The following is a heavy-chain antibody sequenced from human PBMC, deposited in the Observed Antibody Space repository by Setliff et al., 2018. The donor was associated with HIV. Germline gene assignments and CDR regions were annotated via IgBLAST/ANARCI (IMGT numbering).Heavy chain of an antibody. CDR2: FYSNGKT. CDR3: AKDRDERWFGELLSPFTFDY. D-gene: IGHD3-10*01. Sequence: GGSLRLSCAASGFTVNSNYINWVRQAPGKGLEWVSVFYSNGKTYYADSVRGRFTISRDNSQNTVSLQMNSLRAEDTAVYYCAKDRDERWFGELLSPFTFDYWGQGTLVTVSS. V-gene: IGHV3-53*01. CDR1: GFTVNSNY. J-gene: IGHJ4*02.